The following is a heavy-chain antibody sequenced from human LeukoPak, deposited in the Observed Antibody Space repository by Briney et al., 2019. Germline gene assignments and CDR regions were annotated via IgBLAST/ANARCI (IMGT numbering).Heavy chain of an antibody. CDR1: GFTFDDYG. Sequence: GGSLRLSCAASGFTFDDYGMSWVRQAPGKGLEWVSGINWNGGSTGYADSVKGRFTISRDNSKNTLYLQMNSLRAEDTAVYYCAKGLYSYNDYWGQGTLVTVSS. CDR3: AKGLYSYNDY. V-gene: IGHV3-20*04. J-gene: IGHJ4*02. CDR2: INWNGGST. D-gene: IGHD5-18*01.